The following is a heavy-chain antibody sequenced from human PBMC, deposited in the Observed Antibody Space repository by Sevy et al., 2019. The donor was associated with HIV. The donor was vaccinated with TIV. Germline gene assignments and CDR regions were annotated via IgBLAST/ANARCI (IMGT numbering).Heavy chain of an antibody. CDR3: AGGDGTGRCFDY. J-gene: IGHJ4*02. CDR1: GYTFNNYY. V-gene: IGHV1-46*02. CDR2: MNPSGGST. D-gene: IGHD6-13*01. Sequence: ASVKVSCKASGYTFNNYYIHWVRQAPGQGLEWMGVMNPSGGSTYYAQIFQGRVTMTRDTLMSTVYMELSSLRSEDTAVYFCAGGDGTGRCFDYWGQGTLVTVSS.